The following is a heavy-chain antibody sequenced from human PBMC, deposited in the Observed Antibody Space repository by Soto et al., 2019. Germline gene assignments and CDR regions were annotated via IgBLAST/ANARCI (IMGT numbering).Heavy chain of an antibody. Sequence: ASVKVSSKASGYTFTSYAMHWVRRAPGQRLEWMGWINAGNGNTKYSQKFQGRVTITRDTSASTAYMELSSLRSEDTAVYYCAGGGYCSGGSCPYYYYGMDVWGQGTTVTVSS. J-gene: IGHJ6*02. D-gene: IGHD2-15*01. CDR2: INAGNGNT. CDR1: GYTFTSYA. CDR3: AGGGYCSGGSCPYYYYGMDV. V-gene: IGHV1-3*01.